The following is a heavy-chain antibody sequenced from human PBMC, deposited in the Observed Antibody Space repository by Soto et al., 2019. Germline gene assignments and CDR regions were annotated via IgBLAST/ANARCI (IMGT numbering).Heavy chain of an antibody. CDR3: ARSSGYNYGYGL. D-gene: IGHD5-18*01. Sequence: GGSLRLSCAASGFTFSSSWMHWVRQAPGKGLVWVSRINSDGSTTSYADSVKGRFTISRDNAKNTLYLQVNSLRAEYTAVYYCARSSGYNYGYGLWGQGTLVTVSS. CDR1: GFTFSSSW. V-gene: IGHV3-74*01. J-gene: IGHJ4*02. CDR2: INSDGSTT.